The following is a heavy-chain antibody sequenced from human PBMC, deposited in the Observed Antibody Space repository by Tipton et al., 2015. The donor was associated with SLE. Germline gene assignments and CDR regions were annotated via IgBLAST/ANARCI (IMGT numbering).Heavy chain of an antibody. J-gene: IGHJ2*01. CDR2: ISAYNGNT. CDR3: AKDYGFWRYHDFSAQRYFDV. CDR1: GYTFTNYG. D-gene: IGHD3-22*01. Sequence: QSGPEVKKPGASVKVSCQASGYTFTNYGVSWVRQAPGQGLEWVGWISAYNGNTNYAPKFQGRVIMTTDTSANTAYMELRSLRSDDTAIYYCAKDYGFWRYHDFSAQRYFDVWGRGTLVRVSS. V-gene: IGHV1-18*04.